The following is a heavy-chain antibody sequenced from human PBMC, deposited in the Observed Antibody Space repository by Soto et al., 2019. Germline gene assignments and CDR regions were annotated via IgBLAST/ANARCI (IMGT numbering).Heavy chain of an antibody. J-gene: IGHJ1*01. V-gene: IGHV1-18*01. D-gene: IGHD6-13*01. CDR1: GYTFTSCG. CDR3: ARDPGSSWTAAEYFQH. Sequence: GASVKVSCKASGYTFTSCGISWVRQAPGQGLEWMGWISAYNGNTNYAQKLQGRVTMTTDTSTSTAYMELRSLRSDDTAVYYCARDPGSSWTAAEYFQHWGQGTLVTVSS. CDR2: ISAYNGNT.